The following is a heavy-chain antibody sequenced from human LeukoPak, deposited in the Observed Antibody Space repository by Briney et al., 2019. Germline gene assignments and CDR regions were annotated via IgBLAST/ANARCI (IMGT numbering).Heavy chain of an antibody. CDR3: ARDGGGSYTGDY. Sequence: GASVKVSCKASGGTFSSYAISWVRQAPGQGLEWMGGIIPIFGTANYAQKFQGRVTITTDESTSTAYMELSSLRSEDTAVYYCARDGGGSYTGDYWGQGTLVTVSS. J-gene: IGHJ4*02. D-gene: IGHD1-26*01. V-gene: IGHV1-69*05. CDR2: IIPIFGTA. CDR1: GGTFSSYA.